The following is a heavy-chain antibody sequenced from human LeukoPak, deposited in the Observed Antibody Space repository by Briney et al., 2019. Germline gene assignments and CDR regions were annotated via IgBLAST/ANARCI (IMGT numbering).Heavy chain of an antibody. J-gene: IGHJ4*02. V-gene: IGHV5-51*01. CDR2: IYPGDSDT. CDR3: VRGVLSLGDYSYVDY. D-gene: IGHD4-17*01. Sequence: GESLKISCKGSGYSFTTYWIGWVLQMPGKGVEWMGIIYPGDSDTRYSPSLQGQVSISADKSITTACLQWSSLKASDTAVYYCVRGVLSLGDYSYVDYWGRGTLVTVSS. CDR1: GYSFTTYW.